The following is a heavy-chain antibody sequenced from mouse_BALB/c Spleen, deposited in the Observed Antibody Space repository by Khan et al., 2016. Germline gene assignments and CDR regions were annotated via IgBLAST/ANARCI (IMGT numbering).Heavy chain of an antibody. CDR1: GFDFSRYW. Sequence: EVKLLESGGGLVQPGGSLKLSCAASGFDFSRYWMSWVRQAPGKGLEWIGEINLDSSTINYTPSLKDKFIISRDNAKNTLYLQMSKVRSEDTAVNDCARQGNYGCDYWGQGTTITVSS. J-gene: IGHJ2*01. D-gene: IGHD2-1*01. CDR2: INLDSSTI. V-gene: IGHV4-1*02. CDR3: ARQGNYGCDY.